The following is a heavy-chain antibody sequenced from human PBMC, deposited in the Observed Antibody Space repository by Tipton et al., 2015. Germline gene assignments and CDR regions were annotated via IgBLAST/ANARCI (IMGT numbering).Heavy chain of an antibody. J-gene: IGHJ1*01. V-gene: IGHV4-39*07. CDR3: ARASIIQGYYHDSSRYYLFNS. CDR2: LYYNDNI. CDR1: GASISRGSV. Sequence: TLSLTCTVSGASISRGSVWGWIRQPPGKGLEWIVSLYYNDNIYYNPPLQSRVAMSMDTSKNQFSLKLSSVIAADTAVYYCARASIIQGYYHDSSRYYLFNSWGQGTLVTVSS. D-gene: IGHD3-22*01.